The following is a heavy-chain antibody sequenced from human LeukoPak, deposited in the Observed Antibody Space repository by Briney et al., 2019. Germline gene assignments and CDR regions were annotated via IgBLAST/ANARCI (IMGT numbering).Heavy chain of an antibody. V-gene: IGHV3-23*01. CDR3: AKDQEERRGDGYNSFDH. CDR1: EFTFSSYA. J-gene: IGHJ4*02. D-gene: IGHD5-24*01. CDR2: ISGSGGST. Sequence: PGGSLRLSCAASEFTFSSYAMSWVRQAPGKGLEWVSTISGSGGSTYYADSVKGRFTISRDDSKNTLYLQMNSLRAEDTAIYYCAKDQEERRGDGYNSFDHWGQGTLVAVSS.